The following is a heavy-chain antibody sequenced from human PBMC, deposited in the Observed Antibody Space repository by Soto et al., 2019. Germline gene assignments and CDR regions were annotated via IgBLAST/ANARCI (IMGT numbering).Heavy chain of an antibody. J-gene: IGHJ6*04. D-gene: IGHD3-16*01. CDR3: ARDLSGWGRTNGHCGVEV. V-gene: IGHV1-3*01. Sequence: QVRLVQSGTEVKKPGASVMVSCKATGYTFANYAIHWVRQAPGQDFEWMGWINAGNGNTRNSQKFQGRVTFTRDTSATTAHMEVGSLRFEDTAVYFCARDLSGWGRTNGHCGVEVWGKGTTVIVSS. CDR1: GYTFANYA. CDR2: INAGNGNT.